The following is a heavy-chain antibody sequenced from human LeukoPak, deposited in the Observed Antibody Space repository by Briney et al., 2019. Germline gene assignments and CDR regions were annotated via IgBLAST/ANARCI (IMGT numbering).Heavy chain of an antibody. Sequence: ASVKVSCKASGYTFTGYYMHWVRQAPGQGLEWMGWINPNSGGTNYAQKFQGRVTMTRDTSISTAYMELSRLRSDDTAVYYCARVLWLGDNYHYMDVWGKGTTVTVSS. D-gene: IGHD3-10*01. V-gene: IGHV1-2*02. J-gene: IGHJ6*03. CDR1: GYTFTGYY. CDR2: INPNSGGT. CDR3: ARVLWLGDNYHYMDV.